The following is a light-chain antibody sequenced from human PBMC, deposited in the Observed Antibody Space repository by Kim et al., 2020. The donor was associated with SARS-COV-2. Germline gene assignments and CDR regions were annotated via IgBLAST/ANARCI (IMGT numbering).Light chain of an antibody. Sequence: EIVMTQSPATLSVSPGERATLSCRASQSVSSNLAWYQQKPGQAPRLLIYDTSTRATGIPARFSGSGSGTEFTLTISSLQSEDFAVYYCQQYDNWPLYTFGQGTKL. J-gene: IGKJ2*01. CDR2: DTS. CDR1: QSVSSN. CDR3: QQYDNWPLYT. V-gene: IGKV3-15*01.